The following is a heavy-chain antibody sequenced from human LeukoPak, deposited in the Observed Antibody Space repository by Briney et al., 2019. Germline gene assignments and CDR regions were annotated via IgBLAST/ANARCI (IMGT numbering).Heavy chain of an antibody. CDR2: INHSGST. Sequence: SETLSLTCTVSGGSISSYYWSWIRQPPGKGLEWIGEINHSGSTNYNPSLKSRVTISVDTSKNQFSLKLSSVTAADTAVYYCARGVYRGSGSYYKYYFDYWGQGTLVTVSS. CDR3: ARGVYRGSGSYYKYYFDY. V-gene: IGHV4-34*01. D-gene: IGHD3-10*01. CDR1: GGSISSYY. J-gene: IGHJ4*02.